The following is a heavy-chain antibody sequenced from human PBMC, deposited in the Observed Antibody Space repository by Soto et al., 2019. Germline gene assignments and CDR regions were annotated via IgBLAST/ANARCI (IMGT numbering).Heavy chain of an antibody. V-gene: IGHV4-59*01. CDR3: VRHVRSEAFFDY. J-gene: IGHJ4*02. Sequence: SETLSLTCTVSGGSISSYYWNWIRQPPGKGLEWIGYIYYSGTTYYNPSLKSRVTISVDRSKDQFSLRLNSVTAADKAVYYCVRHVRSEAFFDYWSQGSLVTVSS. CDR2: IYYSGTT. CDR1: GGSISSYY.